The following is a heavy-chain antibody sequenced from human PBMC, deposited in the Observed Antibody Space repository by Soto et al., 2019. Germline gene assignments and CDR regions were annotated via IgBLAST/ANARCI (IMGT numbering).Heavy chain of an antibody. CDR2: TYYRSKWYN. J-gene: IGHJ5*02. D-gene: IGHD2-15*01. Sequence: SQTLSLTCAISGDSVSSNSAAWNWIRQSPSRGLEWLGRTYYRSKWYNDYAVSVKSRITINPDTSKNQFSLQLNSVTPEDTAVYYSARELARRGCSGGSCYSNWFDPWGQGTMVAVAS. V-gene: IGHV6-1*01. CDR1: GDSVSSNSAA. CDR3: ARELARRGCSGGSCYSNWFDP.